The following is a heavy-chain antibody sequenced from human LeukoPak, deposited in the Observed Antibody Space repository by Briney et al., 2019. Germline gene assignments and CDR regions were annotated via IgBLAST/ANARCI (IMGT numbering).Heavy chain of an antibody. CDR3: TRNYDSSGYTTFGY. D-gene: IGHD3-22*01. CDR1: GGSISTYY. V-gene: IGHV4-59*01. J-gene: IGHJ4*02. CDR2: IYYSGST. Sequence: PSETLSLTCTVSGGSISTYYWSWIRQPPGKGLEWIGHIYYSGSTNYNPSLKSRVTIAVDTSKHHFSLKLSSVTAADTAVYYCTRNYDSSGYTTFGYWGRGTLVTVSS.